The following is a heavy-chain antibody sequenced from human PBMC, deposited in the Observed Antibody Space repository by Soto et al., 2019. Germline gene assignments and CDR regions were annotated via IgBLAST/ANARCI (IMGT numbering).Heavy chain of an antibody. D-gene: IGHD3-10*01. CDR2: ISTYNGNT. CDR1: GYTFTSYG. V-gene: IGHV1-18*01. Sequence: ASVKVSCKASGYTFTSYGISWVRQAPGQGLEWMGWISTYNGNTKYAQKLQGRVTMTTDTSTSTAYMELRSLRSDDTAVFYCAREMVRIVGSENWGQETLVTVSS. CDR3: AREMVRIVGSEN. J-gene: IGHJ1*01.